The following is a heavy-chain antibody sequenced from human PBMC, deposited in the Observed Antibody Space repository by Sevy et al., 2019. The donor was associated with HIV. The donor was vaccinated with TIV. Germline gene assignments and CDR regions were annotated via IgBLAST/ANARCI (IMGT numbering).Heavy chain of an antibody. Sequence: GGSLRLSCAASGFIFNSYGMSWVRQAPGKGLEWVSAISGSGGSTYYADSVKGRFTISRDNSNKILYLEMNSLRVEETAVYYCRGVGLTTAFHYWGQGTLVTVSS. CDR1: GFIFNSYG. J-gene: IGHJ4*02. CDR2: ISGSGGST. V-gene: IGHV3-23*01. CDR3: RGVGLTTAFHY. D-gene: IGHD1-26*01.